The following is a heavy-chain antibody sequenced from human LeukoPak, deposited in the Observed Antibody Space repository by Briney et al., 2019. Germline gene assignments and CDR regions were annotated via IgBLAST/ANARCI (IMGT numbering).Heavy chain of an antibody. Sequence: PGRSLRLSRAASGFTFSSYGMHWVRQAPGKGLEWVAVISCDGSNKYYADSVKGRFTISRDNSKNTLYLQMNSLRAEDTAVYYCAKDPVDIVVVPAAIDTYYYYGMDVWGQGTTVTVSS. V-gene: IGHV3-30*18. D-gene: IGHD2-2*02. CDR3: AKDPVDIVVVPAAIDTYYYYGMDV. CDR2: ISCDGSNK. CDR1: GFTFSSYG. J-gene: IGHJ6*02.